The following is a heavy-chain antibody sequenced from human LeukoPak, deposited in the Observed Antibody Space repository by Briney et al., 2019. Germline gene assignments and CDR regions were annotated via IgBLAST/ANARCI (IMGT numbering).Heavy chain of an antibody. D-gene: IGHD3-22*01. CDR3: AKDLDSTGSWPPEYFQH. V-gene: IGHV3-23*01. CDR1: GFTFSSYA. CDR2: ISTSSRT. Sequence: PGGSLRLSCVASGFTFSSYAMSRVRQAPGKGLEWVSLISTSSRTHYADSMKGRFTISRDNSRNTLYLQINSLRAEDTAVYYCAKDLDSTGSWPPEYFQHWGQGSLVTVSS. J-gene: IGHJ1*01.